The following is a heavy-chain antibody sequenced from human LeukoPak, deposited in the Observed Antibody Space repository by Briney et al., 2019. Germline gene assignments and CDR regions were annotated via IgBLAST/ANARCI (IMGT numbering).Heavy chain of an antibody. CDR3: ATMARSYDASDI. D-gene: IGHD5-24*01. Sequence: GGSLRLSCAASGFTFSSYSMNWVRQAPGKGLEWVSSISSSSSYIYYADSVKGRFTISRDNAKNSLYLQMNSLRAEDTAVYYCATMARSYDASDIWGQGTMVTVSS. V-gene: IGHV3-21*01. CDR1: GFTFSSYS. J-gene: IGHJ3*02. CDR2: ISSSSSYI.